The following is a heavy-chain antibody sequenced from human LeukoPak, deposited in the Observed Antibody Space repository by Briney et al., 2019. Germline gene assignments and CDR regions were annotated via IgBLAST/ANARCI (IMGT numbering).Heavy chain of an antibody. J-gene: IGHJ3*02. Sequence: PSETLSLTCTVSGGSISSISFYWGWIRQPPGKGLEWIGSIYYSGSTYYNPSLKSRVTISLDTSKDQFSQELRSVTAAGTAVYYCARHEAYGYSYDSTGYRGAFDIWGQGTMVTVSS. D-gene: IGHD3-22*01. V-gene: IGHV4-39*01. CDR3: ARHEAYGYSYDSTGYRGAFDI. CDR2: IYYSGST. CDR1: GGSISSISFY.